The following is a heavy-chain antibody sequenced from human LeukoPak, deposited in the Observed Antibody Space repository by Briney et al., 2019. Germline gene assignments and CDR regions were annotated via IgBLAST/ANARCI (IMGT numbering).Heavy chain of an antibody. D-gene: IGHD5-12*01. CDR2: IRYTGET. J-gene: IGHJ5*02. CDR1: GFSVSNNY. CDR3: ARDAGNSGYGCDL. Sequence: GGSLRLSCAASGFSVSNNYMNWVRQAPGKGLEWVSHIRYTGETFYADSVKGRFTISKDNARNSLYLQMNDLRGEDTAIYYCARDAGNSGYGCDLWGQGTLVTVSS. V-gene: IGHV3-69-1*01.